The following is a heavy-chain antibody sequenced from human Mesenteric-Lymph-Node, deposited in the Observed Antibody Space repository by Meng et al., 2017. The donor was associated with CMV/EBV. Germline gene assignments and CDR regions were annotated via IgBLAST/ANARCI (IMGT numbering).Heavy chain of an antibody. D-gene: IGHD6-13*01. CDR3: ARAPAVAGRYYFDY. CDR2: IKQDGSEK. V-gene: IGHV3-7*04. Sequence: RGSLRLSCAASGFTFSSYWMNWVRQAPGKGLEWVANIKQDGSEKNYVDSVKGRFTISRDNAKNSLYLQMNSLRAEDTAVYYCARAPAVAGRYYFDYWGQGTLVTVSS. J-gene: IGHJ4*02. CDR1: GFTFSSYW.